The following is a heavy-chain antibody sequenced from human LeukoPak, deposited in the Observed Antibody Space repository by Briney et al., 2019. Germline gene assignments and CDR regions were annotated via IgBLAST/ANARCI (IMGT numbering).Heavy chain of an antibody. Sequence: GGSLRLSCAASGFTFSNYGMEWVRQAPGKGLEWVALIWNDGNNKHYADSVKGRFSISRDNAKNTLYLQMNSLRAEDTAVYYCARHIWKGSCRSTSCSSLDYWGQGTLVTVSS. CDR1: GFTFSNYG. V-gene: IGHV3-33*01. J-gene: IGHJ4*02. D-gene: IGHD2-2*01. CDR3: ARHIWKGSCRSTSCSSLDY. CDR2: IWNDGNNK.